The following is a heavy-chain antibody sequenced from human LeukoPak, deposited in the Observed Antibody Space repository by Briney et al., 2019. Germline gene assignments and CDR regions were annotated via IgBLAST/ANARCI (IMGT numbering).Heavy chain of an antibody. J-gene: IGHJ6*03. CDR3: AKTGGIQLWSNQGGYYYMDV. V-gene: IGHV1-8*01. D-gene: IGHD5-18*01. CDR1: GYTFTSYD. Sequence: ASVKVSCKASGYTFTSYDINWVRQATGQGLEWMGWMNPNSGNTGYAQKFQGRVTMTRNTSISTAYMELSSLRSEDTAVYYCAKTGGIQLWSNQGGYYYMDVWGKGTTVTVSS. CDR2: MNPNSGNT.